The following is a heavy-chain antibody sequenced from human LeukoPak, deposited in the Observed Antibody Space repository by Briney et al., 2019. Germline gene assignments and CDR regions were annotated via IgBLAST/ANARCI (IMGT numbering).Heavy chain of an antibody. CDR2: ISSSSSYI. V-gene: IGHV3-21*01. CDR1: GLTFSSYC. CDR3: ARPPFRTYYYDSSGPDAFDI. Sequence: GGSLSLSCAASGLTFSSYCMNWVRQAPGKGLEWVSSISSSSSYIYYADSVKGRFTISRDNAKNSLYLQMNSLRAEDTAVYYCARPPFRTYYYDSSGPDAFDIWGQGTMVTVSS. D-gene: IGHD3-22*01. J-gene: IGHJ3*02.